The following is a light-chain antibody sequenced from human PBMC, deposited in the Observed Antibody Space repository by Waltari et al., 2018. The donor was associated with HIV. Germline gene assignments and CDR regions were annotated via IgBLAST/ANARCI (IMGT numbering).Light chain of an antibody. V-gene: IGKV3-15*01. CDR2: GAS. Sequence: EIVMTQSPATLSVSAGERVTLSCRASQSVNSNLAWYQQKPGQAPRLLIYGASTRAAGIPARFSCSGSGTEFTLTISSLQSEDFAVYYCQRYNNWPPAWTFGQGTKVEIK. CDR3: QRYNNWPPAWT. J-gene: IGKJ1*01. CDR1: QSVNSN.